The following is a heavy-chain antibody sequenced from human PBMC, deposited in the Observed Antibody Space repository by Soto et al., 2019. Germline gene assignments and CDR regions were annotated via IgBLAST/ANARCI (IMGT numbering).Heavy chain of an antibody. D-gene: IGHD2-2*01. CDR2: ISGSGGST. J-gene: IGHJ4*02. Sequence: LRLSCAASGFTFSSYAMSWVRQAPGKGLEWVSAISGSGGSTYYADSVKGRFTISRDNSKNTLYLQMNSLRAEDTAVYYCAKAGDIVVVPAAAFDYWGQGTLVTVTS. CDR3: AKAGDIVVVPAAAFDY. CDR1: GFTFSSYA. V-gene: IGHV3-23*01.